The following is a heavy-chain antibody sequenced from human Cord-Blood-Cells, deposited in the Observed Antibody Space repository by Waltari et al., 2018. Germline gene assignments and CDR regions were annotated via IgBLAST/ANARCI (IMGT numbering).Heavy chain of an antibody. J-gene: IGHJ4*02. CDR1: GLPLSSSA. V-gene: IGHV3-33*01. CDR3: ARGTGSSDY. Sequence: QVQLVGSGGGVVRPGRSLSLPCAAAGLPLSSSAMTWVRQAPGKGLEWVAVIWYDGSNKYYADSGKGRFTISRDNSKNTLYLQMNSLRAEDTAVYYCARGTGSSDYWGQGTLVTVSS. D-gene: IGHD6-6*01. CDR2: IWYDGSNK.